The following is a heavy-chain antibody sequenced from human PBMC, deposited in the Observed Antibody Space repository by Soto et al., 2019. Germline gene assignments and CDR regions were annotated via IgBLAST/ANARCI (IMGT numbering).Heavy chain of an antibody. CDR1: GFTFSSYA. D-gene: IGHD2-15*01. CDR3: AKDGYCSGGSCYSRFDY. Sequence: EVQLLESGGGLVQPGGSLSLSCAASGFTFSSYAMSWVRQAPGKGLEWVSAISGSGDSTYYADSVKGRFTISRDDSKNTLYLQMDSLRAEDTAVYDCAKDGYCSGGSCYSRFDYWGQGTLVTVSS. CDR2: ISGSGDST. J-gene: IGHJ4*02. V-gene: IGHV3-23*01.